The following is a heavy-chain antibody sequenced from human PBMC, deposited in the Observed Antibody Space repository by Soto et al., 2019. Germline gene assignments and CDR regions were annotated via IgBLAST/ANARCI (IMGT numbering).Heavy chain of an antibody. Sequence: QVQLVECGGGVVQPGRSLRLSCAASGFTFSSYAMHWVRQAPGKGLEWVTVISYDGSNKYYADSVKGRFTISRDNSKNTLYLQMNSLRAEDTAVYSCARSVWELQGDFDYWGQGTLVTVSS. V-gene: IGHV3-30-3*01. CDR1: GFTFSSYA. CDR3: ARSVWELQGDFDY. J-gene: IGHJ4*02. D-gene: IGHD1-26*01. CDR2: ISYDGSNK.